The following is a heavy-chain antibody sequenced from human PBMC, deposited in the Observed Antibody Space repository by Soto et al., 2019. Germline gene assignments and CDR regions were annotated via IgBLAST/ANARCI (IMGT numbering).Heavy chain of an antibody. J-gene: IGHJ1*01. CDR2: ISGSGGST. Sequence: GESLKISCAASGFTFSSYAMSWVRQAPGKGLEWVSAISGSGGSTYYADSVKGRFTISRDNSKNTLYLQMNSLRAEDTAVYYCAKAAAAGAEYFQHWGQGTLVTVSS. V-gene: IGHV3-23*01. D-gene: IGHD6-13*01. CDR3: AKAAAAGAEYFQH. CDR1: GFTFSSYA.